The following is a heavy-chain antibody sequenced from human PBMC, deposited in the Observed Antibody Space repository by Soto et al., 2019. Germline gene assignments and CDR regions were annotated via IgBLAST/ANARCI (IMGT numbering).Heavy chain of an antibody. V-gene: IGHV4-38-2*01. CDR2: IYRSGTT. D-gene: IGHD1-26*01. CDR3: ARTLSGSYYAVFNY. J-gene: IGHJ4*02. Sequence: SETLSLTCVVSNFSISSGYYWGWIRQSPGKGLEWIASIYRSGTTSYNPSLKSRVTISVDTSKNQFSLMLTAVTAADTAVYYCARTLSGSYYAVFNYWGRGSLISVS. CDR1: NFSISSGYY.